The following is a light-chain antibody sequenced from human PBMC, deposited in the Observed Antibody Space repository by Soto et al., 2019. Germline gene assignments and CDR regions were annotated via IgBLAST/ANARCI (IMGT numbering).Light chain of an antibody. J-gene: IGLJ2*01. CDR2: SND. Sequence: QPVLTQPPSASGTPGQRVTFSCSGSSSNIGSSYVYWYQQLPGTAPKLLIYSNDQRPSGVPDRFSGSKSGTSASLAISGLRSEDEADYYCAAWDDSLSGPVFGGGTKVTVL. CDR3: AAWDDSLSGPV. CDR1: SSNIGSSY. V-gene: IGLV1-47*02.